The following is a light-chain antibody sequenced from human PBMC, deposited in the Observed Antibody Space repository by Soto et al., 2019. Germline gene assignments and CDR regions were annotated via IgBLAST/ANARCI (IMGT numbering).Light chain of an antibody. CDR3: SSYAGSSTV. CDR1: NSDVGGYNY. CDR2: DVS. Sequence: QSVLTQPASVSWSPGQSITISCTGTNSDVGGYNYVAWYQQHAGKAPKLMMYDVSNRPSGVSNRFSGSKSGNTASLTIPGLQAEDEADYYCSSYAGSSTVFGTGTKVTV. J-gene: IGLJ1*01. V-gene: IGLV2-14*01.